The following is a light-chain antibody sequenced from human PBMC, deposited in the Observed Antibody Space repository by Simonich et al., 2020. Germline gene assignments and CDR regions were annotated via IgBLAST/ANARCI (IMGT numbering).Light chain of an antibody. CDR1: QSLVHSDGNTY. Sequence: DVVMTQSPLSLPVTLGQPASLPCRSSQSLVHSDGNTYVNWFQQGPGQSPRRLIYKVSNRDAGVPDRFSGSGSGTDFTLKSSRVVAKDVGVYYCMQVTHWPFTFGPGTKVDSK. J-gene: IGKJ3*01. CDR2: KVS. CDR3: MQVTHWPFT. V-gene: IGKV2-30*02.